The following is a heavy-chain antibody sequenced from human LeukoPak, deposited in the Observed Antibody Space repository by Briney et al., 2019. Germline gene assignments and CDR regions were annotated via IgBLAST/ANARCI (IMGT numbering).Heavy chain of an antibody. D-gene: IGHD6-13*01. CDR3: ARGGAAAGPNDY. J-gene: IGHJ4*02. CDR2: IYSGGGT. V-gene: IGHV3-53*01. Sequence: GGSLRLSCAASGFTVSSNYMSWVRQAPGKGLEWVSVIYSGGGTYHADSVKGRFTISRDNSKNTLYLQMNSLRAEDTAVYYCARGGAAAGPNDYWGQGTLVTVSS. CDR1: GFTVSSNY.